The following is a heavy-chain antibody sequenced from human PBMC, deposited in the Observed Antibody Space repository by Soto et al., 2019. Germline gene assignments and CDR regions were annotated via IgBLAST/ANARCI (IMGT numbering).Heavy chain of an antibody. CDR2: FDPEDGET. CDR3: ATSFGVPVDAFDI. J-gene: IGHJ3*02. V-gene: IGHV1-24*01. D-gene: IGHD3-16*01. CDR1: GYGLTDLS. Sequence: ASVTVSWQVAGYGLTDLSMHWVRQAPGKGLEWMGGFDPEDGETIYAQKFQGRVTMTEDTSTDTAYMELSSLRSEDTAVYYCATSFGVPVDAFDIWGQGTMVTVS.